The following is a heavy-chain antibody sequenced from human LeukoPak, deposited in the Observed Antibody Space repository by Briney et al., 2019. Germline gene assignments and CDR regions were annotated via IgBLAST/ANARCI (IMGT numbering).Heavy chain of an antibody. CDR1: GGSISGYY. V-gene: IGHV4-4*07. J-gene: IGHJ3*02. CDR2: IYTSGST. D-gene: IGHD3-3*01. Sequence: PSETLSLTCTVSGGSISGYYWSWIRQPAGKGLEWIGRIYTSGSTNYNPSLKSRVTMSVDTSKNQFSLKLSSVTAADTAVYYCARDRIPRITTIFGVVIIRSRGPDAFDIWGQGTMVTVSS. CDR3: ARDRIPRITTIFGVVIIRSRGPDAFDI.